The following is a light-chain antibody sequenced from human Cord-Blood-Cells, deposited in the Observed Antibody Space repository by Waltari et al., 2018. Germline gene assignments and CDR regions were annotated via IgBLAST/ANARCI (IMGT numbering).Light chain of an antibody. J-gene: IGLJ1*01. CDR1: SSNIGAGYD. CDR2: GNR. Sequence: QSVLTQPPSVSGAPGQRVTISCTGSSSNIGAGYDVHWYQKLPGTAPQLLSYGNRTQPSGVPDRFSRSKSGTSASLAITGLQAEDEADYYCQSYDSSLSGSRVFGTGTKVTVL. V-gene: IGLV1-40*01. CDR3: QSYDSSLSGSRV.